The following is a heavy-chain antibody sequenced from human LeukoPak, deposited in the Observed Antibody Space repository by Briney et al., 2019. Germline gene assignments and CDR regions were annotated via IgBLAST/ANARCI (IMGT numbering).Heavy chain of an antibody. J-gene: IGHJ4*02. D-gene: IGHD6-19*01. CDR1: GGSISSGSYY. V-gene: IGHV4-61*01. CDR2: IYYSGST. CDR3: ARDAGSGSSGWYSGSYFDY. Sequence: SQTLSLTCTVSGGSISSGSYYWSWIRQPPGKGLEWIGYIYYSGSTNYNPSLKSRVTISVDTSKNQFSLKLSSVTAADTAVYYCARDAGSGSSGWYSGSYFDYWGQGTLVTVSS.